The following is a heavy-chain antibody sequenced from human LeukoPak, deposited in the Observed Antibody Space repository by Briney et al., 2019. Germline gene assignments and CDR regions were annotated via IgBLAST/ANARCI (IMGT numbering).Heavy chain of an antibody. Sequence: GVSLKISCQGSGYRFINYWIGWVRQMPGKGLEWMANIYPGDSDTRYSPSLQDQVTISADKSISTAYLQWSSLKASDTAMYYCARRCPLSSGPLAFDIWGQGTMVTVSS. J-gene: IGHJ3*02. CDR2: IYPGDSDT. CDR1: GYRFINYW. CDR3: ARRCPLSSGPLAFDI. V-gene: IGHV5-51*01. D-gene: IGHD3-10*01.